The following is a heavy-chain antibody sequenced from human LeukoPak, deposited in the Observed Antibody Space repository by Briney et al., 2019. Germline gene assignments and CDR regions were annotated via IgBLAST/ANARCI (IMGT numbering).Heavy chain of an antibody. D-gene: IGHD6-13*01. Sequence: SETLSLTCTVSGGSISSFYWNWIRQPPGKGLEWIGYIDYSGTTNFNPSLKSRVTISVDTSNNQFSLRVRSVTAADTAVYYCASSRWYNGYLDYWGQGTLVSVS. CDR3: ASSRWYNGYLDY. CDR2: IDYSGTT. CDR1: GGSISSFY. V-gene: IGHV4-59*01. J-gene: IGHJ4*02.